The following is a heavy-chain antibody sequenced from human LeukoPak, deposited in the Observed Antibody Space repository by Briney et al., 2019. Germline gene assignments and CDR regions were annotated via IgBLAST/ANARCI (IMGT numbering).Heavy chain of an antibody. V-gene: IGHV3-48*04. Sequence: GGSLRLSCTASGLTFSSYSMNWVRQAPGKGLEWVSYISSSGSTIYYADSVKGRFTISKDNAKNSLYLQMNSLRAEDTAVYYCARDLSLYCSGGSCYSLNYWGQGTLVTVSS. J-gene: IGHJ4*02. CDR1: GLTFSSYS. CDR3: ARDLSLYCSGGSCYSLNY. CDR2: ISSSGSTI. D-gene: IGHD2-15*01.